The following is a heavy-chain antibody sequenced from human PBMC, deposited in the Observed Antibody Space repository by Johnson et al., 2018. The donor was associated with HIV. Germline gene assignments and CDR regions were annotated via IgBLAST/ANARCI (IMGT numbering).Heavy chain of an antibody. CDR3: ARTRGYSYGLYAFDI. CDR2: INWNGGSR. Sequence: VQLVESGGGLVQPGGSLRLSCAASGFTFDHYGMSWVSQVPGKGPEWVSGINWNGGSRGYADSVKGRFTISRDNSKNTLFLQMNSLRAEDTAVYYCARTRGYSYGLYAFDIWGQGTMVAVSS. CDR1: GFTFDHYG. D-gene: IGHD5-18*01. V-gene: IGHV3-20*04. J-gene: IGHJ3*02.